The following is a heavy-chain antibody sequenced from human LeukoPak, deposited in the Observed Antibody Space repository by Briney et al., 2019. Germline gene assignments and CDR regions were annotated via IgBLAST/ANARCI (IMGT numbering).Heavy chain of an antibody. J-gene: IGHJ5*02. V-gene: IGHV4-39*01. Sequence: SEALFLTCTVPGSSISVGDYYWGWVSQPPGKGLEWVGRLSYSGRIFYNPSLKSRVTISVHTSKNQFSLDLSSVTAADTAKYFCVRHDYDILTGYTINWFDPWGPGTLVTVSS. CDR2: LSYSGRI. CDR3: VRHDYDILTGYTINWFDP. D-gene: IGHD3-9*01. CDR1: GSSISVGDYY.